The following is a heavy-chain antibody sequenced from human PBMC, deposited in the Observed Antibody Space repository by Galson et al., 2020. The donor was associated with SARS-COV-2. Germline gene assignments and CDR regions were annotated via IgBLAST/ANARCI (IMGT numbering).Heavy chain of an antibody. V-gene: IGHV3-72*01. Sequence: QAGGSLRLSCEASGFTFSAHYMDWVRQAPGKGLEWIGRIRNKANKYSTKYAASVKGRVTISRDDSKNSVHLQMNRLRTEDTAVYYCVRVGPPKHDALDVWAQGTMVTVSS. CDR2: IRNKANKYST. CDR1: GFTFSAHY. J-gene: IGHJ3*01. CDR3: VRVGPPKHDALDV.